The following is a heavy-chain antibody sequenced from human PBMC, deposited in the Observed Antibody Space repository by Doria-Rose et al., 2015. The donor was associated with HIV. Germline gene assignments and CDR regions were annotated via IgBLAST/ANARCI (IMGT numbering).Heavy chain of an antibody. CDR1: GGSLSSPGMG. Sequence: ESGPVLVKPTETLTLTCTVSGGSLSSPGMGVSWIRQPPGKALEWLANIFSDDERSSKTSLKSRLTTSRDTSKSQVVLTMTDMDPVDTATYYCARIKSSRWYHKYYFDFWGQGTLVIVSA. CDR2: IFSDDER. V-gene: IGHV2-26*01. D-gene: IGHD6-13*01. CDR3: ARIKSSRWYHKYYFDF. J-gene: IGHJ4*02.